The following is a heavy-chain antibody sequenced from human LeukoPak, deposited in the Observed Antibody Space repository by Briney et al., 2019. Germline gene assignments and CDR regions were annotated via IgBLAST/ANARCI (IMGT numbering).Heavy chain of an antibody. CDR1: EFTFSSYA. CDR2: ISGSGGST. V-gene: IGHV3-23*01. Sequence: GGSLRLSCAASEFTFSSYAMSWVRQAPGKGLEWVSAISGSGGSTYYADSVKGRFTISRDNSKNTLYLQMNSLRAEDTAVYYCAKVPQWSSFRFFDYWGQGTLVTVSS. CDR3: AKVPQWSSFRFFDY. J-gene: IGHJ4*02. D-gene: IGHD6-13*01.